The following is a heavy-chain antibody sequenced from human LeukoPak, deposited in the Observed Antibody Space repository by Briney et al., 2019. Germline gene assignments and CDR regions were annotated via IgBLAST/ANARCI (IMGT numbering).Heavy chain of an antibody. CDR3: ARDQGLLVVAGRFGY. V-gene: IGHV3-48*02. Sequence: GGSLRLSCAASGFTFSSYTMNWVRQAPGKGLQWVSTVSASSDIHYSDSVKGRFTISRDNARNSLYLQMNSLRDEDTAVYYCARDQGLLVVAGRFGYWGQGTLVTVSS. CDR2: VSASSDI. CDR1: GFTFSSYT. D-gene: IGHD6-19*01. J-gene: IGHJ4*02.